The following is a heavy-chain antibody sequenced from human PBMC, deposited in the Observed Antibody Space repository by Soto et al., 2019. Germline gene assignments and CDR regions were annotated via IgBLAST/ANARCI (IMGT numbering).Heavy chain of an antibody. Sequence: QVQLVQSGAEVKKPGSSVKVSCKASGGTFSSYSINWVRQAPGQGLEWMGEIIPIFGTANCAQKFQGRVTITADESMSTAYMELSSLRSEDTAVYYCARDGGRHSGGIDYWGQGTLVTVSS. CDR2: IIPIFGTA. J-gene: IGHJ4*02. CDR1: GGTFSSYS. D-gene: IGHD1-26*01. CDR3: ARDGGRHSGGIDY. V-gene: IGHV1-69*01.